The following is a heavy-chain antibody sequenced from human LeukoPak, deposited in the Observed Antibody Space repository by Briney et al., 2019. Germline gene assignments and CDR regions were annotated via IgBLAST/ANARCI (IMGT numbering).Heavy chain of an antibody. Sequence: GGSLRLSCAASGFTFSSYAMRWVRQAPGKGLEWVSAISGSGIGTYNADSVKGRFTISRDNSKNTLYLQMNNLRAEDTAVYYCAKEYDYDSSTYWGQGTLVTVSA. CDR2: ISGSGIGT. V-gene: IGHV3-23*01. CDR1: GFTFSSYA. J-gene: IGHJ4*02. D-gene: IGHD3-22*01. CDR3: AKEYDYDSSTY.